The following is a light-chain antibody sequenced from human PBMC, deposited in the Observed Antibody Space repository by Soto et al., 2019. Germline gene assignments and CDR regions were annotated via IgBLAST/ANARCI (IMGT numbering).Light chain of an antibody. CDR2: DAS. J-gene: IGKJ1*01. V-gene: IGKV1-5*01. CDR3: QQYNSYSQP. CDR1: QSISSW. Sequence: DFQMTQSPSTLSASVGDRVTITCRAGQSISSWLAWYQQKPGKAPKLLIYDASTLESGVPSRFSGSRSGTEFTLTISSLQPDDFATYYCQQYNSYSQPFGQGTKVDIK.